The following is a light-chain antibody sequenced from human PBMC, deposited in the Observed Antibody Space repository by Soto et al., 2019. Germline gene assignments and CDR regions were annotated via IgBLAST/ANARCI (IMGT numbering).Light chain of an antibody. J-gene: IGLJ2*01. CDR1: SSDDGSYNL. CDR2: EVS. CDR3: CSYAGSDVL. V-gene: IGLV2-23*02. Sequence: QSALTQPASVSGSPGQSITISCTGTSSDDGSYNLVSWYQQHPGKAPKLMIYEVSKRPSGVSNRFSGSKSGNTASLTISGLQAEDEADYYCCSYAGSDVLFGGGTKLTVL.